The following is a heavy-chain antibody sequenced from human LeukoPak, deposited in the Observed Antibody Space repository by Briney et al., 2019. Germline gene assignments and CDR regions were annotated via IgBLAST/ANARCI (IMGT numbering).Heavy chain of an antibody. V-gene: IGHV3-23*01. J-gene: IGHJ4*02. CDR2: ISGSGGST. Sequence: GGSLRLSCAASGFTFSSYAMSWVRQAPGKGLEWVSAISGSGGSTYYADSVKGRFTISRDNSKNTLYLQMNSLRAEDTAVYYCAKLVWFGDSAPIDETNDYWGQGTLVTVSS. D-gene: IGHD3-10*01. CDR3: AKLVWFGDSAPIDETNDY. CDR1: GFTFSSYA.